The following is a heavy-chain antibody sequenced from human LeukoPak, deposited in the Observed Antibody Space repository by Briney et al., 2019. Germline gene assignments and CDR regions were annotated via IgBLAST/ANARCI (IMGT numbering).Heavy chain of an antibody. Sequence: GGSLRLSCAASGFTFSSYSMNWVRQAPGKGLEWVSSISSSSSYIYYADSVKGRFTISRDNAKNSLYLQMNSLRAEDTAVYYCAREGYCSGGSCSYYYYYYYMDVWGKGTTVTISS. CDR1: GFTFSSYS. V-gene: IGHV3-21*01. D-gene: IGHD2-15*01. CDR3: AREGYCSGGSCSYYYYYYYMDV. J-gene: IGHJ6*03. CDR2: ISSSSSYI.